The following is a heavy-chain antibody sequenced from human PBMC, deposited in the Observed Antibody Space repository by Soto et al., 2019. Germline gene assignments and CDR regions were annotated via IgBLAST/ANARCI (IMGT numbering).Heavy chain of an antibody. CDR1: GGSIGSYY. D-gene: IGHD3-10*01. Sequence: SETLSLTCTVTGGSIGSYYWSWIRQPPGKGLEWIGYIYYSGSTNYNPSLKSRVTISVDTSKNQFSLKLSSVTAEDTAVYYCARRSGELFGWFDPWGQGTLVTVSS. CDR2: IYYSGST. V-gene: IGHV4-59*01. J-gene: IGHJ5*02. CDR3: ARRSGELFGWFDP.